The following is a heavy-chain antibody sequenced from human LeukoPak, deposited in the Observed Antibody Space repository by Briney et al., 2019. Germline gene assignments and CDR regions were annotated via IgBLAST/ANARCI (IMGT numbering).Heavy chain of an antibody. CDR2: INYSGRT. CDR3: ARLTVGYCGGGSCAGWDY. D-gene: IGHD2-15*01. CDR1: GGSISSSSDY. V-gene: IGHV4-39*01. J-gene: IGHJ4*02. Sequence: SETLSLTCTVSGGSISSSSDYWGWIRQPPGKGLEWIGSINYSGRTYYNPSLKSRVTISVDTSKNQFSVKLSSVTAADTTVYYCARLTVGYCGGGSCAGWDYWGQGTPVTVSS.